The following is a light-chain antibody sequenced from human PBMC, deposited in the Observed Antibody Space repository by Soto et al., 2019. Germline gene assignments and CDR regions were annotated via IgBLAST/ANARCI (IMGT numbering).Light chain of an antibody. Sequence: DIVMTQSPLSLPVTPGEPASISCRSSQSLLHSNGYNYLDWYLQKPGQSPQLLIYLGSNRASGVPDRFSGSGSGTDFTLKISRVEAEDVGVYYCVQALQTFTFGPGTKVDIK. CDR1: QSLLHSNGYNY. V-gene: IGKV2-28*01. CDR3: VQALQTFT. J-gene: IGKJ3*01. CDR2: LGS.